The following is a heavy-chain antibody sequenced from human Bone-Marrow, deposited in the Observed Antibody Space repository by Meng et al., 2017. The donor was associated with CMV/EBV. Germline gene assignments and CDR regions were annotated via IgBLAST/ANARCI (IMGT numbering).Heavy chain of an antibody. CDR3: ARDGTYISEFYP. Sequence: TITSGSIRSSSCCWGWIRQPPGKGLEWIGSMYYGGRPFYNASLKSRVTMSVDTSNKQLSLRLSSVTAADTAVYYCARDGTYISEFYPWGQGTLVTVSS. J-gene: IGHJ5*02. D-gene: IGHD5-18*01. V-gene: IGHV4-39*07. CDR2: MYYGGRP. CDR1: SGSIRSSSCC.